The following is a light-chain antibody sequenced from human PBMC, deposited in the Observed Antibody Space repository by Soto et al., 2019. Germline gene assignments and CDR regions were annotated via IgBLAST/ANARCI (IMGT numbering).Light chain of an antibody. V-gene: IGLV2-8*01. CDR2: EFR. J-gene: IGLJ2*01. CDR1: AGNVGGYNY. Sequence: QSALTQPPSASGSPGQSVTISCTGAAGNVGGYNYVSWYQQHPGKPPKLIISEFRGRASGVPDRFSASKSGNTASLTVSGLQAEDEADYYCSSYAGSNNVIFGGGTKLTVL. CDR3: SSYAGSNNVI.